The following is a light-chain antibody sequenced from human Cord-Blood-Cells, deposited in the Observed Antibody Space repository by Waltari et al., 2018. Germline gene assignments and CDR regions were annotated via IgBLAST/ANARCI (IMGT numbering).Light chain of an antibody. CDR2: GAA. V-gene: IGKV3-15*01. CDR1: QSVSSN. J-gene: IGKJ2*01. Sequence: EIVMKQSPATLSVSPGERATLSCRASQSVSSNLAWYQQKAGKAPRLLIYGAATRATGIPARFSGSGSGTAFTLTISILQSEDFAVYYCQQYNNWPPYTFGQGTTLEIK. CDR3: QQYNNWPPYT.